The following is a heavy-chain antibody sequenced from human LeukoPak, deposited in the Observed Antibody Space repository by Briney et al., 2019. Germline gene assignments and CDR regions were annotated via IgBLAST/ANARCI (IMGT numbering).Heavy chain of an antibody. CDR1: GFTFSSYS. CDR2: ISSSSSYI. CDR3: ARGVGGIVVVITTGLDY. V-gene: IGHV3-21*01. J-gene: IGHJ4*02. Sequence: NPGGSLRLSCAASGFTFSSYSMNWVRQAPGKGLEWVSSISSSSSYIYYADSVKGRFTISRDNAKNSLYLQMNSLRAEDTAVYYCARGVGGIVVVITTGLDYWGQGTLVTVSS. D-gene: IGHD3-22*01.